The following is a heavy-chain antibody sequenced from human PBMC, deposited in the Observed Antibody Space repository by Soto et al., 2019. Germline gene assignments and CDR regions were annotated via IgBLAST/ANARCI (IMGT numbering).Heavy chain of an antibody. Sequence: EVQLVESGGGLVQPGGSLRLSCAASGFTFSSYWMSWVRQAPGKGLEWVANIKQDGSEKYYVDSVKGRFTISRDNAKNSLYLQMNSLRAEDTAVYYCARGLGFYYYYGMDVWGQGTTVTVSS. CDR3: ARGLGFYYYYGMDV. CDR1: GFTFSSYW. D-gene: IGHD3-10*01. J-gene: IGHJ6*02. CDR2: IKQDGSEK. V-gene: IGHV3-7*04.